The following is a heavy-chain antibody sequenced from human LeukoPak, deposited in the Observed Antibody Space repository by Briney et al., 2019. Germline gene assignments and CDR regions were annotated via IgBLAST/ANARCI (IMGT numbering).Heavy chain of an antibody. CDR2: INPSGGST. CDR3: ARGVIWFGELKGAFDI. D-gene: IGHD3-10*01. Sequence: GASVKVSCKASGYTFTSYYMHWVRQAPGQGLEWMGIINPSGGSTSYAQKFQGRVTMTRDMSTSTVYMELSSLRSEDTAVYYCARGVIWFGELKGAFDIWGQGTMVTVSS. V-gene: IGHV1-46*01. J-gene: IGHJ3*02. CDR1: GYTFTSYY.